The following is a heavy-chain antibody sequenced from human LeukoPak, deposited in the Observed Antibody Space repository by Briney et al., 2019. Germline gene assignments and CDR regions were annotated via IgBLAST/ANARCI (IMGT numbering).Heavy chain of an antibody. CDR3: ARYSSNYYYYYMDV. D-gene: IGHD6-19*01. CDR1: GGSVSSGSYY. CDR2: IYYSGST. J-gene: IGHJ6*03. V-gene: IGHV4-61*01. Sequence: PSETLSLTCTVSGGSVSSGSYYWSWIRQPPGKGLEWIGYIYYSGSTNYNPSLKSRVTISVDTSKNQFSLKLSSVTAADTAVYYCARYSSNYYYYYMDVWGKGTTVTVSS.